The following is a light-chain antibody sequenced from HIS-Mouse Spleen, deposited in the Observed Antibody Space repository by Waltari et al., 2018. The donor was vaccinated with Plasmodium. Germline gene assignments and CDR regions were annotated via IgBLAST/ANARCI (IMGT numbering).Light chain of an antibody. J-gene: IGKJ1*01. CDR1: QSSSSR. CDR2: QAS. CDR3: QQYNSYSWT. Sequence: DIQMTQSPSTLSASVGDRVNITCRASQSSSSRLAWHQQKPGKAPKLLIYQASSLESGVPSRFSGSGSGTEFTLTISSLQPDDFATYYCQQYNSYSWTFGQGTKVEIK. V-gene: IGKV1-5*03.